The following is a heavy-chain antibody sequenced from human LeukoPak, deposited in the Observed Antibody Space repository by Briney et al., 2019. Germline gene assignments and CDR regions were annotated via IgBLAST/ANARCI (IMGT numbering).Heavy chain of an antibody. CDR2: INHSGST. Sequence: SETLSLTCAVYGGSFSGYYWSWIRQPPGKGLEWIGEINHSGSTYYNPSLKSRVTISVDTSKNQFSLKLSSVTAADTAVYYCARGATMIVVVKGGPEFDPWGQGTLVTVSS. J-gene: IGHJ5*02. D-gene: IGHD3-22*01. CDR1: GGSFSGYY. V-gene: IGHV4-34*01. CDR3: ARGATMIVVVKGGPEFDP.